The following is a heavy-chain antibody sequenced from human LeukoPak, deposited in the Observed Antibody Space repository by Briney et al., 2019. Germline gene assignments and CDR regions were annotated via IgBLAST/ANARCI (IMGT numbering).Heavy chain of an antibody. Sequence: PSETLSLTCTVSGYSISSGYYWGWIRQPPGKGLEWIGSIYHSGSTYYNPSLKSRVTISVDTSKNQFSLKLSSVTAADTAVYYCARDPSGGDRPEDWFDPWGQGTLVTVSS. CDR1: GYSISSGYY. CDR3: ARDPSGGDRPEDWFDP. J-gene: IGHJ5*02. V-gene: IGHV4-38-2*02. CDR2: IYHSGST.